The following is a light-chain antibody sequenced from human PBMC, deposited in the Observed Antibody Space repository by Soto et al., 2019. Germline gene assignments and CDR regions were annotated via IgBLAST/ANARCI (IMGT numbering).Light chain of an antibody. CDR1: QTVNTY. Sequence: IQMTQTPYSLSESLGDRVTITCRASQTVNTYLHWYLQKPGKAPKLLIYAASNLQSGVPSRFSGSGSGTNFTLSLNSLQPEDFATYYCQQGYSNPWTFGQGAKVDI. CDR3: QQGYSNPWT. V-gene: IGKV1-39*01. J-gene: IGKJ1*01. CDR2: AAS.